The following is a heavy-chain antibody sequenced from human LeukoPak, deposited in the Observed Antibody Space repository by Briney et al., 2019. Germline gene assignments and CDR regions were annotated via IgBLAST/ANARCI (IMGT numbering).Heavy chain of an antibody. J-gene: IGHJ4*02. Sequence: SETLSLTCTVSGGSITTNYWSWIRQPAGKGLEWIGRIYTGGSTNYNPSLKSRVTMSVDTSKSQFSLKLNSVTAADTAVYYCARDRRDGYNSFYDFDYWGQGTLVTVSS. V-gene: IGHV4-4*07. CDR2: IYTGGST. D-gene: IGHD5-24*01. CDR1: GGSITTNY. CDR3: ARDRRDGYNSFYDFDY.